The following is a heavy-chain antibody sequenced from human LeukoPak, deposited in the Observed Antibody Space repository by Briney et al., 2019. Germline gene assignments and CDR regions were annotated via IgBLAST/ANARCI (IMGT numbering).Heavy chain of an antibody. CDR2: INHSGST. Sequence: SETLSLTCAVYGGSFSGYYWSWIRQPPGKGLEWIGEINHSGSTNYNPSLKSRVTISVDTSKNQFSLKLSSVTAADTAVYYCARTLTGTTFGIDYWGQGTLVTVSS. V-gene: IGHV4-34*01. D-gene: IGHD1-7*01. J-gene: IGHJ4*02. CDR1: GGSFSGYY. CDR3: ARTLTGTTFGIDY.